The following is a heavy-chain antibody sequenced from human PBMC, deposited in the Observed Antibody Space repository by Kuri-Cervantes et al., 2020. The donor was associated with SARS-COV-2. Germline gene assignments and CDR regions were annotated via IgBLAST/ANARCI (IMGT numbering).Heavy chain of an antibody. CDR1: GYTFTSYG. Sequence: ASVKVSCKASGYTFTSYGISWVRQAPGQGLEWMGWISAYNGNTNYAQKLQGRVTMTTDTSTSTAYMELRSLRSDDTAVYYCARDPNYDSSGYYGLTFDYWSQGTLVTVSS. CDR3: ARDPNYDSSGYYGLTFDY. V-gene: IGHV1-18*01. D-gene: IGHD3-22*01. J-gene: IGHJ4*02. CDR2: ISAYNGNT.